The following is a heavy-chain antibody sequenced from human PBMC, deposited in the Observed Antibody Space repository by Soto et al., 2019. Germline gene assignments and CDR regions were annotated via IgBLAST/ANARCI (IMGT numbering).Heavy chain of an antibody. CDR1: GFTFTNYG. V-gene: IGHV3-33*01. CDR3: ARDLSGPLDY. J-gene: IGHJ4*02. CDR2: IWYDGSQK. Sequence: QVQLVESGGGVVQPGTSLRLSCAASGFTFTNYGMHWVRQAPGKGLEWVALIWYDGSQKFYADSVKGRFTISRDTSKNTLYLQMNSLRAEDTAVYFCARDLSGPLDYWGQGTLVTVSS. D-gene: IGHD3-16*02.